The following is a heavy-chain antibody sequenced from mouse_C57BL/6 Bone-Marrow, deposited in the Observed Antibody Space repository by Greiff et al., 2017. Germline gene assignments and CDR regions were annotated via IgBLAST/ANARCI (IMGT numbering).Heavy chain of an antibody. V-gene: IGHV1-50*01. CDR2: IDPSDSYT. Sequence: QVQLKQPGAELVKPGASVKLSCKASGYTFTSYWMQWVKQRPGQGLEWIGEIDPSDSYTNYNQKFKGKATLTVDTSSSTAYMQLSSLTSADSAVYYWAREGLSGFAYWGQGTLVTVSA. D-gene: IGHD2-4*01. CDR3: AREGLSGFAY. CDR1: GYTFTSYW. J-gene: IGHJ3*01.